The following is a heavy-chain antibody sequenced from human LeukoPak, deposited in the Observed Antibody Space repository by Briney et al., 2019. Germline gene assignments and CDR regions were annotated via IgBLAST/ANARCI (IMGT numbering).Heavy chain of an antibody. J-gene: IGHJ4*02. V-gene: IGHV3-48*01. CDR2: ISSGGSTI. CDR1: GFTVS. Sequence: GGSLRLSCAASGFTVSPGKGLEWVSYISSGGSTIYYADSVKGRFTISRDNAENSLYLQMNSLRAEDTAVYYCAKGSLAVAGTASLDYWGQGTLVTVSS. CDR3: AKGSLAVAGTASLDY. D-gene: IGHD6-13*01.